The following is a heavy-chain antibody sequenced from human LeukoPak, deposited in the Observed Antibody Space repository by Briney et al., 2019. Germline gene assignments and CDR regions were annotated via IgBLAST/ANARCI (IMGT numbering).Heavy chain of an antibody. CDR3: ARDRITMVRGVIDY. D-gene: IGHD3-10*01. Sequence: SETLSLTCTVSGGSISSGGYYWSWIRQHPGKGLEWIGYIYYSGSTYYNPSLKSRVTISVDTSKNQFSLKLSSVTAADTAVYYCARDRITMVRGVIDYWGQGTLVTVSS. CDR2: IYYSGST. CDR1: GGSISSGGYY. V-gene: IGHV4-31*03. J-gene: IGHJ4*02.